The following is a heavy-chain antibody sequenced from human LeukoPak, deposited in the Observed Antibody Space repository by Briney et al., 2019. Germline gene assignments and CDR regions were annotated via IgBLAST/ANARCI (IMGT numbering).Heavy chain of an antibody. CDR3: ATTVTGGYYYGMDI. J-gene: IGHJ6*02. V-gene: IGHV4-39*01. D-gene: IGHD2-8*02. Sequence: PSETLSLTCTVSGGSISSSSYYWAWIRQPPGKGLEWIGSIYYSGSTYYNPSLKGRVTISVDTSKNQFSLKLSSVTAADTAVYYCATTVTGGYYYGMDIWGQGTTVTVSS. CDR1: GGSISSSSYY. CDR2: IYYSGST.